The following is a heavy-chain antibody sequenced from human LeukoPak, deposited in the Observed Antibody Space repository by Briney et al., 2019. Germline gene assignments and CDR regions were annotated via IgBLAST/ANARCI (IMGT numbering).Heavy chain of an antibody. CDR2: INHSGST. D-gene: IGHD5-12*01. V-gene: IGHV4-34*01. CDR1: GGSFSGYY. J-gene: IGHJ4*02. Sequence: PSETLSLTCAVYGGSFSGYYWSWIRQPPGKGLEWIGEINHSGSTNYNPSLKSRVTISVDTSKNQFSLKLSSVTAADTAVYYCAAQPESGYDNYWGQGTLVTVSS. CDR3: AAQPESGYDNY.